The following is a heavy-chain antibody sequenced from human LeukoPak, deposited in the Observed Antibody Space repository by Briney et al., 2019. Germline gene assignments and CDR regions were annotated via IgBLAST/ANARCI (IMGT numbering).Heavy chain of an antibody. Sequence: GGSLRLSCAASGFNFNSYSMNWVRQAPGKGLEWISSITGSGSPRYYADSVRGRFTISRDNTKNSLYLQMDSLAVDDTAVYYCARSLVNSPLHYWGQGTLVSVSS. CDR2: ITGSGSPR. D-gene: IGHD3-22*01. CDR3: ARSLVNSPLHY. J-gene: IGHJ4*02. V-gene: IGHV3-21*01. CDR1: GFNFNSYS.